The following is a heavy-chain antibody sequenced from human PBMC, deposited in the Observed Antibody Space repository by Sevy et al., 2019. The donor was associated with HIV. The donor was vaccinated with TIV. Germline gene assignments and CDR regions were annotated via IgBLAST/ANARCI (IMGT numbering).Heavy chain of an antibody. D-gene: IGHD3-3*01. V-gene: IGHV1-8*01. CDR1: GYTFTTYD. CDR3: ARGGNGDFWSYEYYYYGMDV. CDR2: MSPKTGAT. Sequence: ASVKVSCAAFGYTFTTYDINWVRQAPGQGLEWMGWMSPKTGATGFAQKFQGRVTLTRNKSITKAYMELSSLTYEETAIYYCARGGNGDFWSYEYYYYGMDVWGQGTTVTVSS. J-gene: IGHJ6*02.